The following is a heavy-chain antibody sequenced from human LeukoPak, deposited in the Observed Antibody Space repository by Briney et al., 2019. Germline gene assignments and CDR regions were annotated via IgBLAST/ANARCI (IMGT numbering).Heavy chain of an antibody. Sequence: GGSLRLSCAASGFTFSNAWMNWVRQAPGKGLEWVGRIKSKIDGGAIEYAAPVQGTFTISRDDSKNTLYQQMNSLKIEDTAVYFCTTSNYYYDSNAWYWGQGALVTVSS. J-gene: IGHJ4*02. CDR1: GFTFSNAW. CDR2: IKSKIDGGAI. CDR3: TTSNYYYDSNAWY. D-gene: IGHD3-22*01. V-gene: IGHV3-15*07.